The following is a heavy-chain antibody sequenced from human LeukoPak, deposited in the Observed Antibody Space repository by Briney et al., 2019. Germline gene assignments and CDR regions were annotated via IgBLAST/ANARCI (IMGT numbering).Heavy chain of an antibody. CDR1: GFTFSSYA. V-gene: IGHV3-7*03. Sequence: GGSLRLSCAASGFTFSSYAMHWVRQAPGKGLEWVANIKQGGSENSYVDSVKGRFTISRDNAKNSLYLQINSLRSEDTAVYYCAATWDYGGNSGFFDYWGQGTLVTVSS. D-gene: IGHD4-23*01. CDR3: AATWDYGGNSGFFDY. J-gene: IGHJ4*02. CDR2: IKQGGSEN.